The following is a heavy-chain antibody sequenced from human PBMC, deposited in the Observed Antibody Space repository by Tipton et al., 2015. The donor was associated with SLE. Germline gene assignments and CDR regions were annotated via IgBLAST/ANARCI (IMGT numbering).Heavy chain of an antibody. J-gene: IGHJ2*01. Sequence: LSLTCTVSGGSISSGGHYWSWIRQPAGKGLEWIGRIHASGSSGSTEYNPSLKSRVSMSLDTSKNQFSLNLTSVTAADTALYYCARDGVRKGWWFFDLWGRGTLVTVSS. D-gene: IGHD3-16*01. CDR1: GGSISSGGHY. CDR2: IHASGSSGST. CDR3: ARDGVRKGWWFFDL. V-gene: IGHV4-61*02.